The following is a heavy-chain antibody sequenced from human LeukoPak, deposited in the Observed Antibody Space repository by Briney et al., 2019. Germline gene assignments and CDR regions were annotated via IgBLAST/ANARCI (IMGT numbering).Heavy chain of an antibody. CDR3: AKYSYVGNSHVWWGPFDY. V-gene: IGHV3-23*01. D-gene: IGHD2-21*02. CDR2: ISGSGGST. Sequence: PGGSLRLSCAAYGFTFSSYAMSWVRQAPGKGLEWVSAISGSGGSTYYADSVKGRFTISRDNSKNTLYLQMNSLRAEDTAVYYCAKYSYVGNSHVWWGPFDYWGQGTLVTVSS. J-gene: IGHJ4*02. CDR1: GFTFSSYA.